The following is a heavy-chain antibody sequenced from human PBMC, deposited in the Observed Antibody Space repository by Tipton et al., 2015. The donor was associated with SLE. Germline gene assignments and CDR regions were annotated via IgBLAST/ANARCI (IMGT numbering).Heavy chain of an antibody. D-gene: IGHD7-27*01. V-gene: IGHV4-38-2*01. CDR3: ASTNWGFDY. Sequence: TLSLTCAVSGYSISSGYYWGWIRQPPGKGLEWIGSIYHSGSNYYNPSLKSRVTISVDTSKNQFSLKLSSVTAADTAVYYCASTNWGFDYWGQGTLVTVSS. CDR2: IYHSGSN. CDR1: GYSISSGYY. J-gene: IGHJ4*02.